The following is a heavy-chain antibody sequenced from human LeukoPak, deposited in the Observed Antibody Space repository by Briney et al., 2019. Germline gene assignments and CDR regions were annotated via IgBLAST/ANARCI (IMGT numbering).Heavy chain of an antibody. D-gene: IGHD3-22*01. CDR3: AKDRIPWSLLPDAFDI. CDR1: GFTVSSNY. J-gene: IGHJ3*02. Sequence: AGGSLRLSCAASGFTVSSNYMSWVRQAPGKGLEWVSAISGSGGSTYYADSVKGRFTISRDNSKNTLYLQMNSLRAEDTAVYYCAKDRIPWSLLPDAFDIWGQGTMVTVSS. CDR2: ISGSGGST. V-gene: IGHV3-23*01.